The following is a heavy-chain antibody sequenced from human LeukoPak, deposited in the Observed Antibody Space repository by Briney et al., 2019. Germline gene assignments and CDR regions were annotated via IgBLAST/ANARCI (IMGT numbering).Heavy chain of an antibody. V-gene: IGHV3-30*18. J-gene: IGHJ4*02. Sequence: GGSLRLSCAVAGFTFSSYGMHWVRQAPGKGMEWVAVISYDGSNKYYVDFVKGRFTTSRDNSKTTLYLQMNSLRAEDTAVYYCAKDPGRFVVVPAAIDYWGQGTLVTVSS. CDR3: AKDPGRFVVVPAAIDY. D-gene: IGHD2-2*02. CDR2: ISYDGSNK. CDR1: GFTFSSYG.